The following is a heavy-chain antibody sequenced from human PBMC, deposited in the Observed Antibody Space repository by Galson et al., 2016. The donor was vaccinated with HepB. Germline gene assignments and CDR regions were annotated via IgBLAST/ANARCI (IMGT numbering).Heavy chain of an antibody. D-gene: IGHD3-10*01. CDR2: FYSGST. CDR3: AREERGSSSYLRNWYFDH. CDR1: GDSISSGDYY. J-gene: IGHJ2*01. Sequence: SETLSLTCTVSGDSISSGDYYWSWIRQSPGKGLEYIGYFYSGSTNYNPSLKSRVSFSFDTSKNQFSLKISSVTAADTAVYYCAREERGSSSYLRNWYFDHWGRGLLVSVSS. V-gene: IGHV4-61*08.